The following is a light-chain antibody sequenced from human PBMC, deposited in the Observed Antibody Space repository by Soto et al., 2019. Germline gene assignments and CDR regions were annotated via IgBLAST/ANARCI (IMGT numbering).Light chain of an antibody. Sequence: DIQMTQSPSSLSASVGDRVTITCRASQTISSYLNWYQHKPGKAPKLLIYAASSLQSGVPSRFSGSGSGTDFTLTFSSLQPEDFATYYCQQSHSIPYTFGQGTKLEIK. J-gene: IGKJ2*01. CDR3: QQSHSIPYT. CDR2: AAS. CDR1: QTISSY. V-gene: IGKV1-39*01.